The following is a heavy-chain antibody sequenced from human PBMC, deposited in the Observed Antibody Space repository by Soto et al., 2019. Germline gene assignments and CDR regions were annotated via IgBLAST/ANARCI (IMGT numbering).Heavy chain of an antibody. Sequence: QITLKESGPTLVKPTQTLTLTCTFSGFSLSTSGVGVGWIRQPPGKALEWLAIIYWDDEKRYSPSLKTRLTVTKDTSKNQVVLTMTNVDPVDTATYYCARRAYFDSGKQFDYWRQGTLVSVSS. CDR3: ARRAYFDSGKQFDY. D-gene: IGHD3-10*01. V-gene: IGHV2-5*02. CDR1: GFSLSTSGVG. J-gene: IGHJ4*02. CDR2: IYWDDEK.